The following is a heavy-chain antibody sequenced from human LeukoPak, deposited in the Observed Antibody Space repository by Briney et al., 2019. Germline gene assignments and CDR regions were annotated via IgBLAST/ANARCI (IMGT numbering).Heavy chain of an antibody. V-gene: IGHV3-64D*06. CDR2: ISGSGNGFSI. J-gene: IGHJ4*02. Sequence: GGSLRLSCSASGFVFSIYTMYWVRQTPGKGPEYVSTISGSGNGFSIYYADSVKGRFTISRDGSKSILYLQMNGLRSEDTAVYYCVKDFGRVRGTPDSWGQGTLVTVSS. CDR3: VKDFGRVRGTPDS. CDR1: GFVFSIYT. D-gene: IGHD3-16*01.